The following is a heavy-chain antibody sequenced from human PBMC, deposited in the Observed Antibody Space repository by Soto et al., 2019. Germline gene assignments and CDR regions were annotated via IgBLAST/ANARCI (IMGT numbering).Heavy chain of an antibody. CDR3: AKDRRLEIHEFHFDS. CDR1: VLTFRTYA. J-gene: IGHJ4*02. D-gene: IGHD1-7*01. V-gene: IGHV3-23*01. Sequence: LRLSCAASVLTFRTYAMSWVRQAPGKGLEWVSTISASGTSTYYADSVKGRFTISRDNSKNTLYLQMNSLRAEDTAIYYCAKDRRLEIHEFHFDSWGQGPSVPVSP. CDR2: ISASGTST.